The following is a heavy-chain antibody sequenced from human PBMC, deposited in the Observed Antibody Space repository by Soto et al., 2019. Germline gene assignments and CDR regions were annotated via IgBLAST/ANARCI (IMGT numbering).Heavy chain of an antibody. CDR1: GFTFSNYN. Sequence: PVGSLRLSCAASGFTFSNYNMNWVRQAPGKGLEWVSSISSSSTIYYADSVKGRFTISRDNAKNSLYLQMNSLRDEDTAVYYCASRYYYDSRGYYYHYYYWGQGTLGTVSS. J-gene: IGHJ4*02. V-gene: IGHV3-48*02. D-gene: IGHD3-22*01. CDR3: ASRYYYDSRGYYYHYYY. CDR2: ISSSSTI.